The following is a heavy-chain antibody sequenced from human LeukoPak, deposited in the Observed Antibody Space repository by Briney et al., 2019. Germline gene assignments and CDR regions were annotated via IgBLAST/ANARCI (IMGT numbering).Heavy chain of an antibody. CDR3: ARDGAGSSSWYVFDY. D-gene: IGHD6-13*01. CDR1: VGSISSYY. V-gene: IGHV4-59*01. CDR2: IYYSGST. Sequence: PSETLSLTCTVSVGSISSYYWSWIRQPPGKGLEWLGYIYYSGSTNYNPSLKSQVTISVDTSKNQFSLKLSSVTAADTAVYYCARDGAGSSSWYVFDYWGQGTLVTVSS. J-gene: IGHJ4*02.